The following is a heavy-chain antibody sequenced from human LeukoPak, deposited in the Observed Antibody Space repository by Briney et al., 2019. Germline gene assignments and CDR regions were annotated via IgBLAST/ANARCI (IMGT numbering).Heavy chain of an antibody. CDR2: INPNSGGT. CDR1: GYTFTGYY. CDR3: ARVLLTYYFDSSGYYDY. D-gene: IGHD3-22*01. V-gene: IGHV1-2*02. Sequence: GATVKDYCKASGYTFTGYYMHWVRQSPGQGLEWIGWINPNSGGTNCAQKFQYRVTMTRDTSISTAYMELSRLRSDDTAVYYCARVLLTYYFDSSGYYDYWGQGTVGTDSS. J-gene: IGHJ4*02.